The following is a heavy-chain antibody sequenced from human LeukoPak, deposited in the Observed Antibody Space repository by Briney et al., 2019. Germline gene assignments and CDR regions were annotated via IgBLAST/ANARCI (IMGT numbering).Heavy chain of an antibody. CDR2: IYYNGST. Sequence: PSETLSLTCTVSGGSISSGDYYWSWIRQPPGKGLEWIGYIYYNGSTYYNPSLKSRVTISVDTSKNQFSLRLSSVTAADTAVYYCARFHRGVSGSYEIDYWGQGALVTVSS. CDR1: GGSISSGDYY. D-gene: IGHD1-26*01. V-gene: IGHV4-30-4*01. CDR3: ARFHRGVSGSYEIDY. J-gene: IGHJ4*02.